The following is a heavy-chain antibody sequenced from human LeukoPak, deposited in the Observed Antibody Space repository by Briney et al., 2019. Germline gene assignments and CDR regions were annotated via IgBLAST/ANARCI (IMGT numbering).Heavy chain of an antibody. CDR1: GFTFSNSA. D-gene: IGHD3-22*01. V-gene: IGHV3-23*01. CDR3: ARAMMVVANLWGVFDY. CDR2: ISGSGGST. Sequence: GGSLRLSYAASGFTFSNSAMSWVRQAPGKGLEWVSGISGSGGSTYCADSVKGRFTISRDNSKNTVYLHMHSLRAEDTAVYYCARAMMVVANLWGVFDYWGQGTLVTVSS. J-gene: IGHJ4*02.